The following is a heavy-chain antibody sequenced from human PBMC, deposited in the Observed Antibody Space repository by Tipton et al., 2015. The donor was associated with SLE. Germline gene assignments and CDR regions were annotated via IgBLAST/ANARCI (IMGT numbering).Heavy chain of an antibody. Sequence: TLSLTCTVSGGSISSYYWSWIRQPPGKGLEWIGYIYYSGSTNYNPSLKSRVTISVDTSKNQFSLKLSSVTAADTAVYYCARGQFISISPYYFDYWGPGTLVTVSS. CDR1: GGSISSYY. J-gene: IGHJ4*02. D-gene: IGHD3-3*01. CDR3: ARGQFISISPYYFDY. V-gene: IGHV4-59*01. CDR2: IYYSGST.